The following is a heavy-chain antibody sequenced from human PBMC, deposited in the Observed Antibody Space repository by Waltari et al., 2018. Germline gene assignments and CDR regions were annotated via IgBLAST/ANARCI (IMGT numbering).Heavy chain of an antibody. CDR3: ARDRRYGADFDS. V-gene: IGHV1-3*03. J-gene: IGHJ5*01. CDR2: INAGNGNT. D-gene: IGHD4-17*01. Sequence: QVQLVQSGAEVKKPGASVKVSCKASGYTFTSYAMHWVRQAPGQRLEWMGWINAGNGNTKHSQECQGRVTITRDTSASTAYMELSSLRSEDMAVYYWARDRRYGADFDSWGQGTLVTVSS. CDR1: GYTFTSYA.